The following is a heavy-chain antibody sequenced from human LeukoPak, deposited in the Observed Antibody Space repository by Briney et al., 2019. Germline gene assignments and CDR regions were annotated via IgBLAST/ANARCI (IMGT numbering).Heavy chain of an antibody. CDR1: GFTFSASW. Sequence: GGSLRLSCAAYGFTFSASWMSWVRQTPAKGLEFVANINQDGRLKSLLDSVECRFTISRDNAKSSLYLQMNNLRAEDMAVYYCARDPGFSAFDIWGQGAMITVSS. J-gene: IGHJ3*02. V-gene: IGHV3-7*01. D-gene: IGHD3-3*01. CDR3: ARDPGFSAFDI. CDR2: INQDGRLK.